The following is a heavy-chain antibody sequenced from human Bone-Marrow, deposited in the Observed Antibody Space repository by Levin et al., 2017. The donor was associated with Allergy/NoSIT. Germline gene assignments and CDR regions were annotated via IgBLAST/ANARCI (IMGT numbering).Heavy chain of an antibody. CDR1: GFTFSDYA. CDR2: ISSDGGDT. V-gene: IGHV3-30*09. Sequence: PGGSLRLSCAASGFTFSDYALHWVRQAPGKGLQWVAAISSDGGDTYYADSVRGRFAISRDNSRNTLSLHIHNVRGDDTAMFYCSTLTTDGPAFFDYWGRGTQVTVSS. CDR3: STLTTDGPAFFDY. J-gene: IGHJ4*02. D-gene: IGHD5-24*01.